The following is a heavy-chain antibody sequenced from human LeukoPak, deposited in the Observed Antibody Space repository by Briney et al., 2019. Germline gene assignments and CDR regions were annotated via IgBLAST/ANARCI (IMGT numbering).Heavy chain of an antibody. V-gene: IGHV3-20*04. D-gene: IGHD6-19*01. J-gene: IGHJ5*02. CDR1: GFTFDEYG. CDR2: INWHVGST. Sequence: GGSLRLSCAASGFTFDEYGMSWVRQAPGKGLEWVSGINWHVGSTGFPASVTGRFTIPRDNAKNSLYLQMNSLRAEDTALYYCARDVAVAGANNWFDPWGQGTLVTVSS. CDR3: ARDVAVAGANNWFDP.